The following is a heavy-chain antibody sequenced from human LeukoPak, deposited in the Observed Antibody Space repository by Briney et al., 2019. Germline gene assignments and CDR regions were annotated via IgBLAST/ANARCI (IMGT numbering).Heavy chain of an antibody. CDR1: GFIFSRYE. V-gene: IGHV3-48*03. CDR2: ISREISEI. D-gene: IGHD2-15*01. J-gene: IGHJ4*02. Sequence: PGGSRRLSCVGAGFIFSRYEMNWVRHPHGEGLEWISFISREISEIHYAASVEGRFTISRDNAKNTLYLQMTSRRDDDTAVYYCAKGGSQGNYSAGTFYGDYWGQGTLVTVSS. CDR3: AKGGSQGNYSAGTFYGDY.